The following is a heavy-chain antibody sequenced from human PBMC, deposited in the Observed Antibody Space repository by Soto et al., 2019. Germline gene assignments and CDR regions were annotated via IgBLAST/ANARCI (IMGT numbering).Heavy chain of an antibody. Sequence: EVQLVESGGGLVKPGGSLRLSCAASGFTFSSYSMNWVRQAPGKGLEWVSSISSSSSYIYYADSVKGRFTISRDNAKNSLYLQMNSLRAEDTAVDYCARGGYSYGYGIDYWGQGTLVTVSS. V-gene: IGHV3-21*01. CDR3: ARGGYSYGYGIDY. CDR1: GFTFSSYS. CDR2: ISSSSSYI. D-gene: IGHD5-18*01. J-gene: IGHJ4*02.